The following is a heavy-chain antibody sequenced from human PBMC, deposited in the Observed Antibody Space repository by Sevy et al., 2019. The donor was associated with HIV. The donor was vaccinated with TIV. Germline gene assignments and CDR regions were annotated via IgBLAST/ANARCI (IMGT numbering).Heavy chain of an antibody. V-gene: IGHV3-74*01. CDR3: ARGGTTVGTGYYYYYMDV. D-gene: IGHD4-4*01. Sequence: GGSLRLSCAASGFTFSSYWMHWVRQAPGKGLVWVSRINSEGSSTSYADSVKGRFTISRDNAKNTLYLQMNSLRAEDTAVYYCARGGTTVGTGYYYYYMDVWGKGTTVTVSS. CDR2: INSEGSST. J-gene: IGHJ6*03. CDR1: GFTFSSYW.